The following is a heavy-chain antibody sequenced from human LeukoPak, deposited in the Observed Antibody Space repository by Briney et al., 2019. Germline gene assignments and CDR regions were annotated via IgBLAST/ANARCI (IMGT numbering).Heavy chain of an antibody. CDR1: GFTFSTYA. CDR3: ARVRSPRGYYYYGMDV. V-gene: IGHV3-53*04. J-gene: IGHJ6*02. Sequence: GGSLRLSCVASGFTFSTYAMAWVRQAPGKGLEWVSVIYSGGSTYYADSVKGRFTISRHNSKDTLYLQMNSLRAEDTAVYYCARVRSPRGYYYYGMDVWGQGTTVTVSS. D-gene: IGHD1-14*01. CDR2: IYSGGST.